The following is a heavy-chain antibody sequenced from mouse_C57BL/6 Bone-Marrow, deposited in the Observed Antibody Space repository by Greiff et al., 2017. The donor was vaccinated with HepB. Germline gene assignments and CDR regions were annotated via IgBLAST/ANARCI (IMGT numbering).Heavy chain of an antibody. CDR3: ARRRTWFAY. CDR2: IDPSDSYT. V-gene: IGHV1-50*01. CDR1: GYTFTSYW. Sequence: VQLQQPGAELVKPGASVKLSCKASGYTFTSYWMQWVKQRPGQGLEWIGEIDPSDSYTNYNQKFKGKATLTVDTSSSTAYMQLSSLTSEDSAVYYCARRRTWFAYWGQGTLVTVSA. J-gene: IGHJ3*01.